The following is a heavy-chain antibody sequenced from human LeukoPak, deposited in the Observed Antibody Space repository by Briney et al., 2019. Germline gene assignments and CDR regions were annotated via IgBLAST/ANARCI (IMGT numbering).Heavy chain of an antibody. D-gene: IGHD3-22*01. V-gene: IGHV1-8*01. Sequence: GASVKVSCKASGYTFTSYDINWVRQATGQGLEWMGWMNPNSGNTGYAQKFQGRVTMTRNTSISTAYMELSSLRSEDTAVYYCARCSGYYDRSGYYSYYYYYMDVWGKGTTVTVSS. CDR1: GYTFTSYD. CDR3: ARCSGYYDRSGYYSYYYYYMDV. CDR2: MNPNSGNT. J-gene: IGHJ6*03.